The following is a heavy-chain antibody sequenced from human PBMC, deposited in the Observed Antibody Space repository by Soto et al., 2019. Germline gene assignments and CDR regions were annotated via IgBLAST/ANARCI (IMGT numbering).Heavy chain of an antibody. V-gene: IGHV3-23*01. CDR3: AAPRDEYGSGVSWFTYGMDI. J-gene: IGHJ6*02. D-gene: IGHD3-10*01. Sequence: QPSETLSLSCLASGFTFSDFAMTWVRHVPGRGLEWVASLDGAGGSTYYAESVRGRFSISRDNSQNTLFLQMKRLTVDDTAIYYCAAPRDEYGSGVSWFTYGMDIWGQGTTVTVSS. CDR1: GFTFSDFA. CDR2: LDGAGGST.